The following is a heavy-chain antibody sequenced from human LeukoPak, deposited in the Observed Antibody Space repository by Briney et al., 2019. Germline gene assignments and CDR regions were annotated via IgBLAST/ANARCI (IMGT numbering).Heavy chain of an antibody. Sequence: PGGSLRLPCAASGFTFSDYWMTWVRQAPGKGLEWVANIKQDGSEKDYVDSVKGRFTISRDNAKNSLYLQMDSLRVEDTAVYYCARKGGYSSGYYYWGQGTLVTVSS. CDR1: GFTFSDYW. J-gene: IGHJ4*02. V-gene: IGHV3-7*01. CDR3: ARKGGYSSGYYY. D-gene: IGHD3-22*01. CDR2: IKQDGSEK.